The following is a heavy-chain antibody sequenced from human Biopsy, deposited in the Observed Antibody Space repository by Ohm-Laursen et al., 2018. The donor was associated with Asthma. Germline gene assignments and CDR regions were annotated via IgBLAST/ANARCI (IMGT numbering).Heavy chain of an antibody. Sequence: SDTLSLTCSLSSGSGGYMRSGNYYWGWIRQPPGKGLEWIGSIYYSGTTYYNPSLKSRVTVSADTSKNQFSLKHPSVTAADTAVYYCVRGSSSWHHGPFHYYYGLDVWGQGTTATVSS. D-gene: IGHD6-13*01. CDR1: SGSGGYMRSGNYY. CDR3: VRGSSSWHHGPFHYYYGLDV. CDR2: IYYSGTT. V-gene: IGHV4-39*01. J-gene: IGHJ6*02.